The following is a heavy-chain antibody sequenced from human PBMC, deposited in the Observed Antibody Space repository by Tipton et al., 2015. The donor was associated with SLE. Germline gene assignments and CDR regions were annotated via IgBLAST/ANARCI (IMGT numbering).Heavy chain of an antibody. Sequence: TLSLTCTVSGGSTSSYYWSWIRQPVGKGLEWIGRIFTRGSTNENLSLKSRVTISKDTSKNQFSLNLSSVTAADTAVYYCARTLPDSSGLAFDHWGQGILVTVSS. CDR3: ARTLPDSSGLAFDH. J-gene: IGHJ4*02. V-gene: IGHV4-4*07. D-gene: IGHD3-22*01. CDR1: GGSTSSYY. CDR2: IFTRGST.